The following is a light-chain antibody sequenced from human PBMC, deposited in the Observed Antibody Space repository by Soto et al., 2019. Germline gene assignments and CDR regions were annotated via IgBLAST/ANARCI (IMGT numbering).Light chain of an antibody. CDR2: TAS. J-gene: IGKJ1*01. V-gene: IGKV1-39*01. Sequence: DIPMTQSPSSLSASVGDRLTITCRASQGISTYLNWYQQKPGKAPKLLIYTASTLQSGVPSRFSGSGSETDFTLTISSLQPEDFATDSCQQNYSATWTFGQGTKVEIK. CDR1: QGISTY. CDR3: QQNYSATWT.